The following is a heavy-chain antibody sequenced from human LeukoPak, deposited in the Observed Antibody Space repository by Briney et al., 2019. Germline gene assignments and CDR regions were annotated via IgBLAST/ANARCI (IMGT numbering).Heavy chain of an antibody. CDR1: GGSISSGDYY. CDR2: IYYSGST. V-gene: IGHV4-30-4*02. CDR3: AGDSSGWYSYYFDY. Sequence: SETLSLTCTVSGGSISSGDYYWSWIRQPPGKGLEWIGYIYYSGSTYYNPSLKSRVTISVDTSKNQFSLKLSSVTAADTAVYYCAGDSSGWYSYYFDYWGQGTLVTVSS. J-gene: IGHJ4*02. D-gene: IGHD6-19*01.